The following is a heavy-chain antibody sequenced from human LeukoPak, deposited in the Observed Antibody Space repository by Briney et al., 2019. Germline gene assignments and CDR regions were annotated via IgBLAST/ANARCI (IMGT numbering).Heavy chain of an antibody. CDR1: GDSVSSKSAA. J-gene: IGHJ4*02. D-gene: IGHD6-19*01. CDR3: ARASGWFDY. V-gene: IGHV6-1*01. Sequence: SQTLSLTCALSGDSVSSKSAAWNWLRQSPSRGLEWLGRTYYRSKWYNGYAVSVKSRITINPDTSKNQFSLQLNSVTPEDTAVYYCARASGWFDYWGQGTLVTVSS. CDR2: TYYRSKWYN.